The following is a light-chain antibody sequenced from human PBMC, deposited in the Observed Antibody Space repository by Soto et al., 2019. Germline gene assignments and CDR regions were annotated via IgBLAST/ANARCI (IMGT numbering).Light chain of an antibody. CDR2: GNT. V-gene: IGLV1-40*01. CDR1: SSNIGAGND. CDR3: HSYDTSLSGSV. Sequence: QSVLTQPPSVSGAPGQRVTISCTGSSSNIGAGNDVNWYQQLPGKVPKLLIYGNTNRPSGVPDRFSGSKSGTSASLAITGLQAEDEADYYCHSYDTSLSGSVFGGGTKLTVL. J-gene: IGLJ3*02.